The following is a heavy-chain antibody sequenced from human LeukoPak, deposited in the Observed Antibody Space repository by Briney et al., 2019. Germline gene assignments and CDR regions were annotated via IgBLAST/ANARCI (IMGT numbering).Heavy chain of an antibody. CDR3: AKDMRGDYVAFDI. V-gene: IGHV3-9*01. CDR1: GFTFSDST. CDR2: ISWNSGSI. Sequence: GGSLRLSCAASGFTFSDSTMHWVRQASGKGLEWVSGISWNSGSIGYADSVKGRFTISRDNAKNSLYLQMNSLRAEDTALYYCAKDMRGDYVAFDIWGQGTMVTVSS. D-gene: IGHD4-17*01. J-gene: IGHJ3*02.